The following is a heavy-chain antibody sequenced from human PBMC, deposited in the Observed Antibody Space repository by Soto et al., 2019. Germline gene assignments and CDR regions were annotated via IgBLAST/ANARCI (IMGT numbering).Heavy chain of an antibody. CDR2: IYTSGST. V-gene: IGHV4-4*07. D-gene: IGHD2-2*01. J-gene: IGHJ5*02. CDR3: ARDRYQLPHNWFDP. CDR1: GGSISSYY. Sequence: TSETLSLTCTVSGGSISSYYWSWIRQPAGKGLEWIGRIYTSGSTNYNPSLKSRVTMSVDTSKNQFSLKLSSVTAADTAVYYCARDRYQLPHNWFDPWGQGTLVTVSS.